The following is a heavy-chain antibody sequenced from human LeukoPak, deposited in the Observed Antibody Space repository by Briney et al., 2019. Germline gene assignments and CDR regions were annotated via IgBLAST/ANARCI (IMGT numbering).Heavy chain of an antibody. CDR1: GFTFSSYA. CDR3: ARDYYDSSGYHYFDY. Sequence: GGSLRLSCAASGFTFSSYAMSWVRQAPGKGLEWVSAISGSGGSTYYADSVKGRFTISRDNSKNTLYLQMNSLRAEDTAVYYCARDYYDSSGYHYFDYWGQGTLVAVSS. J-gene: IGHJ4*02. CDR2: ISGSGGST. V-gene: IGHV3-23*01. D-gene: IGHD3-22*01.